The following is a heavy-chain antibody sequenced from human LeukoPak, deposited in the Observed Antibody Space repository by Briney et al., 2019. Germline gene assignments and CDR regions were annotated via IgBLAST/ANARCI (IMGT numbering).Heavy chain of an antibody. CDR3: ARVRGYYYGSGSHFDY. D-gene: IGHD3-10*01. J-gene: IGHJ4*02. Sequence: ASVKVSCKASGYTFTSYDINWVRQATGQGLEWMGWMNPNSGNTGYAQKFQGRVTMTRNTSISTAYMELSSLRSEDTAVYYCARVRGYYYGSGSHFDYWGQGTLVTVSS. CDR2: MNPNSGNT. V-gene: IGHV1-8*01. CDR1: GYTFTSYD.